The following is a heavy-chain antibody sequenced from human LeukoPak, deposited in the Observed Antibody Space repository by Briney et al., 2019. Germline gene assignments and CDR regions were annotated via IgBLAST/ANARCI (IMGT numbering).Heavy chain of an antibody. J-gene: IGHJ3*01. D-gene: IGHD4-23*01. V-gene: IGHV3-53*01. Sequence: PGGSLRLSWAASGFTVSSNHMSWVRQAPAKGLKWVSIIYSGGTTYYADSVRGRFTISRDNSKNTLYLQMNTLRAEDTAVYYCARDADYGGSPDAFDVWGRGTIVTVSS. CDR2: IYSGGTT. CDR1: GFTVSSNH. CDR3: ARDADYGGSPDAFDV.